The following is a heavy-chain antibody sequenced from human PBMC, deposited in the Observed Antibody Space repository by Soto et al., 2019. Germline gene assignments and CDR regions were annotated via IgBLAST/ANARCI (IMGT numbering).Heavy chain of an antibody. CDR2: FNPNSGDT. CDR1: GYTFSAYS. V-gene: IGHV1-2*02. CDR3: ARETSAVLSRDC. Sequence: ASVKVSCKASGYTFSAYSMHWVRQAPGQGLEWMGWFNPNSGDTIYAQKFQGRVTLTRDTSISTAYMELYSLTSDDTAVYYCARETSAVLSRDCWGKGTLVTVAS. J-gene: IGHJ4*02. D-gene: IGHD6-19*01.